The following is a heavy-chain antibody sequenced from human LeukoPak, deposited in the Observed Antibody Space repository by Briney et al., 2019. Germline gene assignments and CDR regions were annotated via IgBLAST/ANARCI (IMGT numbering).Heavy chain of an antibody. Sequence: SETLSLTCTVSGGSISSYYWSWIRQPPGKGLEWIGYIYYSGSTNYNPSLKSRVTISLDTSKNQFSLKLSSVTAADTPVYYCARLSGYYGSGIDYWGQGTLVTVSS. V-gene: IGHV4-59*01. CDR3: ARLSGYYGSGIDY. J-gene: IGHJ4*02. CDR2: IYYSGST. CDR1: GGSISSYY. D-gene: IGHD3-10*01.